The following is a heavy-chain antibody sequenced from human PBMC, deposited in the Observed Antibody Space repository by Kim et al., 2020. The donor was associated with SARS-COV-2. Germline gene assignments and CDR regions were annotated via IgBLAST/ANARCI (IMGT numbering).Heavy chain of an antibody. CDR3: AGGGGNSPLYPSYYYYYGMDV. D-gene: IGHD2-21*02. CDR2: INHSGST. J-gene: IGHJ6*02. V-gene: IGHV4-34*01. Sequence: SETLSLTCAVYGGSFSGYYWSWIRQPPGKGLEWIGEINHSGSTNYNPSLKSRVTISVDTSKNQFSLKLSSVTAADTAVYYCAGGGGNSPLYPSYYYYYGMDVWGQGTPVTVSS. CDR1: GGSFSGYY.